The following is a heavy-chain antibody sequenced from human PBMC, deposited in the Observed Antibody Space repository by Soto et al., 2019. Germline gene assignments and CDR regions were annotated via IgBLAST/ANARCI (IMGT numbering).Heavy chain of an antibody. D-gene: IGHD3-3*01. CDR1: GGTFSGYV. J-gene: IGHJ6*02. Sequence: SVEVSCKASGGTFSGYVINWVRQSPGQGLEWKGGIVPIFGTPNYAQKFQGRVTITADNSANTGYMELSSLSSDDTAVYYRARXLGGHTQEAFSHYDGMDVSSQGTT. V-gene: IGHV1-69*06. CDR3: ARXLGGHTQEAFSHYDGMDV. CDR2: IVPIFGTP.